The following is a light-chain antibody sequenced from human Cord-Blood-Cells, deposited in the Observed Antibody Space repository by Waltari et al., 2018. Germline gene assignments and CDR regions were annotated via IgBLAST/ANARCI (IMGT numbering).Light chain of an antibody. V-gene: IGKV4-1*01. CDR2: WAS. CDR1: PSVLYSSNNKNY. J-gene: IGKJ3*01. CDR3: QQYYSTPFT. Sequence: DIVMTQSPDSLAVSLGERATIHCNSRPSVLYSSNNKNYLAWYQQKPGQPPKLLIYWASTRESGVPDRFSGSGSGTDFTLTISSLQAEDVAVYYCQQYYSTPFTFGPGTKVDIK.